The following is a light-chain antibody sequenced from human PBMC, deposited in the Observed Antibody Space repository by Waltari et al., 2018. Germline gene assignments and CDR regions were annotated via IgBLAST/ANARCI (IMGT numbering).Light chain of an antibody. CDR1: SSDIGRTY. CDR3: ATWDSSLSVV. Sequence: QSVLTQPPSVSAAPGQKVTISCSGSSSDIGRTYVSWYQPFPGTAPKLLIYDNNKRTSGTPDRFSGSKSGTSATLGITGLQTGDDADYYCATWDSSLSVVFGGGTKLTVL. J-gene: IGLJ2*01. V-gene: IGLV1-51*01. CDR2: DNN.